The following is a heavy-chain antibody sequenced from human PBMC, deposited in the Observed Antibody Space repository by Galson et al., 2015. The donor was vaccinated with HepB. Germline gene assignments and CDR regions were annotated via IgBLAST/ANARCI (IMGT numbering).Heavy chain of an antibody. CDR2: FDPEDGET. D-gene: IGHD3-3*01. V-gene: IGHV1-24*01. J-gene: IGHJ4*02. CDR1: GYTLTELS. Sequence: SVKVSCKVSGYTLTELSMHWVRQAPGKGLEWMGGFDPEDGETIYAQKFQGRVTMTEDTSTDTAYMELSSLRSEDTAVYYCATTAPYYDFWSGYYTPLGYWGQGTLVTVSS. CDR3: ATTAPYYDFWSGYYTPLGY.